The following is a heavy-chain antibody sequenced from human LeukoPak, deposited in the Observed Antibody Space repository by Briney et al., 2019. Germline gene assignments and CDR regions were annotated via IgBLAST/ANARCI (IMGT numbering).Heavy chain of an antibody. CDR3: ARNNGMDV. CDR2: ISSS. J-gene: IGHJ6*02. CDR1: GFTFSDYY. V-gene: IGHV3-11*03. Sequence: GGSLRLSCAASGFTFSDYYMSWIRQAPGKGLEWVSYISSSADSVKGRFTISKDNAKNSLYLQMNSLRAEDTALYHCARNNGMDVWGQGTTVIVSS.